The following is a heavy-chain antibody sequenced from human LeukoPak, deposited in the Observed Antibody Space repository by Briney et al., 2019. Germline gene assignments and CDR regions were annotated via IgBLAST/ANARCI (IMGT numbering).Heavy chain of an antibody. D-gene: IGHD1-26*01. CDR3: ARLSGSYYGFYYFDY. CDR1: GGTFSSYA. Sequence: ASVKVSCKASGGTFSSYAISWGRQAPGQGLEWMGGIIPIFGTANYAQKFQGRVTITADESTSTAYMELSSLRSEDTAVYYCARLSGSYYGFYYFDYWGQGTLVTVSS. V-gene: IGHV1-69*13. J-gene: IGHJ4*02. CDR2: IIPIFGTA.